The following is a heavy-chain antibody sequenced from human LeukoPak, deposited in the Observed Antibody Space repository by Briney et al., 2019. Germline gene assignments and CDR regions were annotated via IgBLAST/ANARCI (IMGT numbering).Heavy chain of an antibody. CDR3: ARGSGYDSPFDY. D-gene: IGHD5-12*01. Sequence: SQTLSLTCAVSGGSISSGGYSWSWIRQPPGKGLEWIGYIYYSGSTYYSPSLKSRVTISVDTSKNQFSLKLSSVTAADTAVYYCARGSGYDSPFDYWGQGTLVTVSS. CDR1: GGSISSGGYS. V-gene: IGHV4-30-4*07. CDR2: IYYSGST. J-gene: IGHJ4*02.